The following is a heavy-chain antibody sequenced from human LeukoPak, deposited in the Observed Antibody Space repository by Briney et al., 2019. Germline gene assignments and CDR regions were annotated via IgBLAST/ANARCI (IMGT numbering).Heavy chain of an antibody. CDR1: GGSFSGYY. D-gene: IGHD3-10*01. J-gene: IGHJ4*02. Sequence: KPSETLSLTCAVYGGSFSGYYWSWIRQPPGKGLEWIGEINHSGSTNYNPSLKSRVTISVDTSKDQFSLKLSSVTAADTAVYYCARAGMSIWFGEITYDYWGQGTLVTVSS. CDR2: INHSGST. V-gene: IGHV4-34*01. CDR3: ARAGMSIWFGEITYDY.